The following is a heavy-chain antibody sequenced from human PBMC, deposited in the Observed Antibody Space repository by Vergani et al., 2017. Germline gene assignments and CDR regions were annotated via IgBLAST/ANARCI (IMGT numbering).Heavy chain of an antibody. J-gene: IGHJ4*02. Sequence: QVQLVESGGGVVQRGGSLRLSCATSGFTLSNYDMQWIRQGPGKGLEFVAFIQIDGSNQYYADSVKGRFTRSRDFSKNTLYLQMNSLRTDDTATYYCAKHFRGWGIDYWGQGTRVIVSS. D-gene: IGHD3-16*01. CDR2: IQIDGSNQ. CDR3: AKHFRGWGIDY. V-gene: IGHV3-30*02. CDR1: GFTLSNYD.